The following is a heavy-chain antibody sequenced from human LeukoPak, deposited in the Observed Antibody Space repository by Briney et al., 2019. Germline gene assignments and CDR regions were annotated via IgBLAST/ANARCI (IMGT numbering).Heavy chain of an antibody. CDR1: GFTFSSYT. CDR3: VRDVDY. CDR2: ISNDGSSK. Sequence: GGSLRLSCAASGFTFSSYTMHWVRQAPGKGLEWVALISNDGSSKSYADSVKGRFTISRDNSKHTLYLQVNRLRPEDTALYYCVRDVDYWGQGTLVTVSS. J-gene: IGHJ4*02. V-gene: IGHV3-30-3*01.